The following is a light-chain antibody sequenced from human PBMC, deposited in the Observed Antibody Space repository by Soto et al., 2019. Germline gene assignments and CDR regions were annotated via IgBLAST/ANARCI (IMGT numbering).Light chain of an antibody. CDR2: GAS. Sequence: EIVLTPSPGTLSLSPVEIATLSCMASQSVSNNYLAWYQQKPGQAPRLLIYGASNRATGIPDRFSGSGSGTDFTLTISRLEPEDFAVYYCKQYGSSGTFGQGNKGDIK. CDR1: QSVSNNY. J-gene: IGKJ1*01. CDR3: KQYGSSGT. V-gene: IGKV3-20*01.